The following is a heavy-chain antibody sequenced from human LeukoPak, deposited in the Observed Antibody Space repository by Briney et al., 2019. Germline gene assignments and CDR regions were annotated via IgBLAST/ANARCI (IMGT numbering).Heavy chain of an antibody. V-gene: IGHV4-4*07. CDR3: ATLLGSSGYAGDWYFDL. CDR1: GASITRYY. CDR2: LYTNGTV. J-gene: IGHJ2*01. Sequence: PSETLSLTCSVSGASITRYYWTWIRQPVGKGLEWFGRLYTNGTVNYNPSLRSRVTISRDTSRNQFSLTLTSVTAADPAVYYCATLLGSSGYAGDWYFDLWGPGALVTVSS. D-gene: IGHD3-22*01.